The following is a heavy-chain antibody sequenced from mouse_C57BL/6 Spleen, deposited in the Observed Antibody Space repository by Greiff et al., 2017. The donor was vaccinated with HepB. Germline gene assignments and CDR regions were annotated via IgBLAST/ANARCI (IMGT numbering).Heavy chain of an antibody. Sequence: VQLLESGPGLVQPSQSLSITCTVSGFSLTSYGVHWVRQSPGKGLEWLGVIWRGGSTDYNAAFMSRLSITKDNSKSQVCFKMNSLQADDTAIYYCAAPSYYSNYEGFAYWGQGTLVTVSA. J-gene: IGHJ3*01. V-gene: IGHV2-5*01. CDR2: IWRGGST. D-gene: IGHD2-5*01. CDR1: GFSLTSYG. CDR3: AAPSYYSNYEGFAY.